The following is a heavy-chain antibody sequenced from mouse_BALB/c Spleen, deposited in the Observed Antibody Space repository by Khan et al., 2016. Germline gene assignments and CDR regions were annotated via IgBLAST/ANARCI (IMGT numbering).Heavy chain of an antibody. CDR3: ARSGQQLPLYEAMDY. J-gene: IGHJ4*01. V-gene: IGHV5-12*02. Sequence: EVELVESGGGLVQPGGSLKLSCATSGFTFSDYYMYWVRQTPEKRLEWVAYISNGGGSTYYPDTVKGRFTISRDNAKNTLYLQMSRLKSEDTAMYYWARSGQQLPLYEAMDYWGQGTSITGSS. CDR1: GFTFSDYY. CDR2: ISNGGGST. D-gene: IGHD2-14*01.